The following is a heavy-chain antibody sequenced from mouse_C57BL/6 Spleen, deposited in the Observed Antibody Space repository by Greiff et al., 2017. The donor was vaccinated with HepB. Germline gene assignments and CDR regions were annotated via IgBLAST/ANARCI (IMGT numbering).Heavy chain of an antibody. V-gene: IGHV1-43*01. D-gene: IGHD1-1*01. Sequence: EVQLQQSGPELVKPGASVMISCKASGYSFTGYYMHWVKQSSEKSLEWIGEINPSTGGTSYNQKFKGKATLTVDKSSSTAYMQLKSLTSEDSAVYYCARWDYYGSSPLDYWGQGTTLTVSS. CDR2: INPSTGGT. CDR1: GYSFTGYY. J-gene: IGHJ2*01. CDR3: ARWDYYGSSPLDY.